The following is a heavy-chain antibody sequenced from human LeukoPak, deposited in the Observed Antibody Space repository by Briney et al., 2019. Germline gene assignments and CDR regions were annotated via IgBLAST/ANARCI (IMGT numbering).Heavy chain of an antibody. CDR1: GGTFSSYA. CDR2: IIPIFGTA. V-gene: IGHV1-69*05. J-gene: IGHJ5*02. CDR3: ASPYTSGGSCPTPKHWFDP. Sequence: ASVKVSCKASGGTFSSYAISWVREAPGQGLEWMGGIIPIFGTANYAQKFQGRVTITTDESTSTAYMELSSLRSEDTAMVYPASPYTSGGSCPTPKHWFDPWGQGTLVTVSS. D-gene: IGHD2-15*01.